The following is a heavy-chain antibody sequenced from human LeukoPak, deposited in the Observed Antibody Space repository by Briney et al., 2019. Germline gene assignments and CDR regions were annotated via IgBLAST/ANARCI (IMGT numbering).Heavy chain of an antibody. CDR3: ARWTMVVTENWLDP. Sequence: PSETLSLTCTVSVGSISSYYWSWIRQPPGKGLEWIGYIYYSGSTNYNPSLKSRVTIPVDTSKNQFSLKLSSVTAAETALYYCARWTMVVTENWLDPWGQGTLVTVTS. J-gene: IGHJ5*02. CDR2: IYYSGST. V-gene: IGHV4-59*01. D-gene: IGHD4-23*01. CDR1: VGSISSYY.